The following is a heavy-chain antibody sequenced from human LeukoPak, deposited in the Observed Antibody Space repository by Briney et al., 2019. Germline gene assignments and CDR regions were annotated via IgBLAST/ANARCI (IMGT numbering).Heavy chain of an antibody. CDR2: ISGSGRST. D-gene: IGHD3-16*01. J-gene: IGHJ4*02. V-gene: IGHV3-23*01. CDR1: GFTFSDYA. CDR3: AIQYSYGLFDN. Sequence: GGSLRLSCAASGFTFSDYARTWVRRAPGKGLEGVSGISGSGRSTYYADSLKAHFTISRDNSKNTLYLQMNTLRAEDTAVYYCAIQYSYGLFDNWGRGTLVTVSS.